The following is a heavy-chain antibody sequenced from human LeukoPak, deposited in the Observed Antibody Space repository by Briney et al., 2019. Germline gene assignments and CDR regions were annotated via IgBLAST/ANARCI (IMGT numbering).Heavy chain of an antibody. D-gene: IGHD3-10*01. Sequence: PSETLSLTCTVSGYSISSGYYWGWIRQSPGKGLEWIGNMYHSGNTYYNPSLKRRVTISVDTSENQFSLRLSSVTAADTAFYYCARVLRYYITSSSSYYYSVDVWGKGTTVTVSS. CDR2: MYHSGNT. J-gene: IGHJ6*03. CDR3: ARVLRYYITSSSSYYYSVDV. CDR1: GYSISSGYY. V-gene: IGHV4-38-2*02.